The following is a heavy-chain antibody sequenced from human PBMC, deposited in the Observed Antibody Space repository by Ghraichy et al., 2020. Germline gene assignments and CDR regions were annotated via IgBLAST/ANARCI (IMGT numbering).Heavy chain of an antibody. J-gene: IGHJ4*02. V-gene: IGHV4-59*01. D-gene: IGHD1-14*01. CDR2: IYYSGST. Sequence: SETLSLTCTVSGGSISSYYWSWIRQPPGKGLEWIGYIYYSGSTNYNPSLKSRVTISVDTSKNQFSLKLSSVTAADTAVYYCARSGPSSWRRVRELGFDYWGQGTLVTVSS. CDR1: GGSISSYY. CDR3: ARSGPSSWRRVRELGFDY.